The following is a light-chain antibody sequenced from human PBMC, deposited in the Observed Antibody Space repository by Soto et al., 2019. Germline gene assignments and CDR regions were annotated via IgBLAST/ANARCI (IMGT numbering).Light chain of an antibody. J-gene: IGKJ3*01. CDR3: QQFGNSPFT. CDR1: QSISSSY. CDR2: GAS. V-gene: IGKV3-20*01. Sequence: EIVLTQSPGTLSLSPGERATLSCRASQSISSSYLAWYQQKPGQAPRLLIYGASCRATGIPDRFSGSGSGTDFTLTISRLEPEDFAVYYCQQFGNSPFTFGPGTKVYIK.